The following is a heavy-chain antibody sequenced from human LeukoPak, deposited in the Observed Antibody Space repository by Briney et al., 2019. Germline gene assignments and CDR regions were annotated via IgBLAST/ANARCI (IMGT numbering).Heavy chain of an antibody. Sequence: NASETLSLTCAVSGYSISSGYYWGWIRQPPGKGLEWIGSIYHSGSTYYNPSLKSRVTISVDTSKNQFSLKLSSVTAADTAVYYCARSGYCSGGSCYPEDYFDYWGQRTLVTVSS. J-gene: IGHJ4*02. D-gene: IGHD2-15*01. CDR2: IYHSGST. CDR1: GYSISSGYY. CDR3: ARSGYCSGGSCYPEDYFDY. V-gene: IGHV4-38-2*01.